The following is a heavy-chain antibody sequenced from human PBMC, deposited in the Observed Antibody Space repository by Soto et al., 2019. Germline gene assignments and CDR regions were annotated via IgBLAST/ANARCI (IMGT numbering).Heavy chain of an antibody. CDR1: GGSISSGGYY. D-gene: IGHD3-22*01. Sequence: SETLSLTCTVSGGSISSGGYYWSWIRQHPGKGLEWIGYIYYSGSTYYNPSLKSRVTISVDTSKNQFSLKLSSVTAADTAVYYCAKDRDDSSGPPEFAYWGQGTLVTVSS. CDR2: IYYSGST. J-gene: IGHJ4*02. CDR3: AKDRDDSSGPPEFAY. V-gene: IGHV4-31*03.